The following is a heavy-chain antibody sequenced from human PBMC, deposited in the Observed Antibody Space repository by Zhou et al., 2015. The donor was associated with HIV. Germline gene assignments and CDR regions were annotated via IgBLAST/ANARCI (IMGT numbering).Heavy chain of an antibody. CDR1: GGTFSSYA. Sequence: QVQPVQSGSEVKKPGSSVKVSCKASGGTFSSYAISWVRQAPGQGLEWMGGIIPIFGTANYAQKFQGRVTITADESTSTAYMELSSLRSEDTAVYYCASSKAARRLKDAFDIWGQGTMVTVSS. V-gene: IGHV1-69*01. CDR3: ASSKAARRLKDAFDI. D-gene: IGHD6-6*01. CDR2: IIPIFGTA. J-gene: IGHJ3*02.